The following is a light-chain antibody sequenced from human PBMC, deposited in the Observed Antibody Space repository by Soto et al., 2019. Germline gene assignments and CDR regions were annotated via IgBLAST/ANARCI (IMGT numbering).Light chain of an antibody. V-gene: IGKV3-20*01. CDR1: QSVSSNY. CDR3: QHDGRSSA. Sequence: EIVLTQSPGTLSLSPGERATLSCRASQSVSSNYLAWYQQKPGQAPRLLIYDASNRVTGIPDRFSGSGSGTDFTLTISSLEPEDFAVYHCQHDGRSSAFGQGNKVEIE. CDR2: DAS. J-gene: IGKJ1*01.